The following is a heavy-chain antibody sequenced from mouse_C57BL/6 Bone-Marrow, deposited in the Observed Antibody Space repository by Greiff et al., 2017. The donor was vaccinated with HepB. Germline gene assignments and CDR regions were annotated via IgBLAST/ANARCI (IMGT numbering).Heavy chain of an antibody. J-gene: IGHJ4*01. V-gene: IGHV1-20*01. Sequence: VQLQQSGPELVKPGDSVKISCKASGYSFTGYFMNWVMQSHGKSLEWIGRINPYNGDTFYNQKFKGKATLTVDKSSSTAHMELRSLTSADSAVYYCSYYYGSSSYAMDYWGQGTSVTVSS. CDR1: GYSFTGYF. D-gene: IGHD1-1*01. CDR3: SYYYGSSSYAMDY. CDR2: INPYNGDT.